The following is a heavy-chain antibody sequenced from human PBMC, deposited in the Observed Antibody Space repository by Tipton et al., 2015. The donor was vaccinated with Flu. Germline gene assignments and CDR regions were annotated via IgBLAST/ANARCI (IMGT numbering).Heavy chain of an antibody. CDR2: IYYSGST. CDR1: GGSISSSSYY. Sequence: GLVKPSETLSLTCTVSGGSISSSSYYWGWIRQPPGKGLEWIGSIYYSGSTYYNPSLKSRVTISVDTSKNQFSLKLSSVTAADTAVYYCARDYDILTGPGAFDIWGQGTMVTVSS. J-gene: IGHJ3*02. CDR3: ARDYDILTGPGAFDI. D-gene: IGHD3-9*01. V-gene: IGHV4-39*07.